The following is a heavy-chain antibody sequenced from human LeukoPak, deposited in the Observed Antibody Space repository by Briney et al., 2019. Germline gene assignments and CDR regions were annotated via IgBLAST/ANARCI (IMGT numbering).Heavy chain of an antibody. J-gene: IGHJ6*03. D-gene: IGHD7-27*01. Sequence: QSGGSLRLSCAASGFTFNSYNMNWVRQAPGKGLEWVSYISSSSSTIYYPDSVKGRFTISRDNAKNSLYLQMNSLRAEDTAVYYCARAPTGASGTNYFYYYMDVWGKGTTVTVS. CDR2: ISSSSSTI. V-gene: IGHV3-48*01. CDR3: ARAPTGASGTNYFYYYMDV. CDR1: GFTFNSYN.